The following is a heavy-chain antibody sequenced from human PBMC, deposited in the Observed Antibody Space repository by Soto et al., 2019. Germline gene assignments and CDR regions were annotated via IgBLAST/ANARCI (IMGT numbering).Heavy chain of an antibody. Sequence: QLQLQESGPGQVKPSETLSLTCTVSGGSISSSIYYWAWIRQPPGQELEWIGSFYYNGSPYYNPSLKSRVTISVDMSKTQFSLRLTSVTAADTALYYCARSKFDGLFPLDYWGPGTLVTVSS. J-gene: IGHJ4*02. D-gene: IGHD3-10*01. CDR2: FYYNGSP. V-gene: IGHV4-39*01. CDR1: GGSISSSIYY. CDR3: ARSKFDGLFPLDY.